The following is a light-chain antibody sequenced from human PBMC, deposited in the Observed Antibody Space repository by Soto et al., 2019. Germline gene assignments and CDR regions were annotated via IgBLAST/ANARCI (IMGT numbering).Light chain of an antibody. CDR1: QAVNTR. J-gene: IGKJ5*01. CDR3: QQYNNWPFT. CDR2: GAS. Sequence: EIVLTQSPATLSSFPGDRVTLSCRASQAVNTRLAWYQHKPGQAPRLLIYGASTRATGIPARFSGSGSGTEFTLTISSLQSEDFAVYYCQQYNNWPFTFGQGTRLEIK. V-gene: IGKV3-15*01.